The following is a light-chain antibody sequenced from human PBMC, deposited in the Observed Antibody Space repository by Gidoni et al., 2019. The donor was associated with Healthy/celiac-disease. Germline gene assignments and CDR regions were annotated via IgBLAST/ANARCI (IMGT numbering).Light chain of an antibody. Sequence: QAVVTQEPSLTVSPGGTVTLTCGSSTGAVTSGHYPYWFQQKPGQAPRTLIYDTSNKHSWTPPPFLGPLPGGKAGPTPLGAQPEDEAEYYCLLSYSGAHVVFGGGTKLTVL. J-gene: IGLJ2*01. CDR3: LLSYSGAHVV. V-gene: IGLV7-46*02. CDR2: DTS. CDR1: TGAVTSGHY.